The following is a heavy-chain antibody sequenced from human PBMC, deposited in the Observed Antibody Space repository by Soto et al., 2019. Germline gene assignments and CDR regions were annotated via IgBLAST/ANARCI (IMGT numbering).Heavy chain of an antibody. CDR3: ARQNDYDILTGYYVGSPFDY. J-gene: IGHJ4*02. CDR2: INHSGST. D-gene: IGHD3-9*01. CDR1: GGSFSGYY. V-gene: IGHV4-34*01. Sequence: SETLSLTCAVYGGSFSGYYWSWIRQPPGKGLEWIGEINHSGSTNYNPSLKSRVTISVDTSKNQFSLKLSSVTAADTAVYYCARQNDYDILTGYYVGSPFDYWSQGTLVSVSS.